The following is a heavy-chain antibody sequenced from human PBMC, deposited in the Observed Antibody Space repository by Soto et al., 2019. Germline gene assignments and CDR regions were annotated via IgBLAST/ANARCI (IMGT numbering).Heavy chain of an antibody. CDR1: GGSFSGYY. CDR3: ARYSSGWPSDY. CDR2: INHSGST. Sequence: SETLSLTCAVYGGSFSGYYWSWIRQPPGKGLEWIGEINHSGSTNYNPSLKSRVTISVDTSKNQFSLKLSSVTAADTAVYYCARYSSGWPSDYWGQGTLVTVSS. J-gene: IGHJ4*02. V-gene: IGHV4-34*01. D-gene: IGHD6-19*01.